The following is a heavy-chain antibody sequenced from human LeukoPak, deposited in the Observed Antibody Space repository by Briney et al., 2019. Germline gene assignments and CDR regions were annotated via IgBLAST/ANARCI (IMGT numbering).Heavy chain of an antibody. D-gene: IGHD3-10*01. CDR1: GGSISSGGYS. J-gene: IGHJ3*02. Sequence: SQTLSLTCAVSGGSISSGGYSWSWIRQPPGEGLEWIGYIYHSGSTYYNPSLKSRVTISVDRSKNQFSLKLSSVTAADTAVYYCARGGRRLLWFGERGGSLSGAFDIWGQGTMVTVSS. CDR3: ARGGRRLLWFGERGGSLSGAFDI. V-gene: IGHV4-30-2*01. CDR2: IYHSGST.